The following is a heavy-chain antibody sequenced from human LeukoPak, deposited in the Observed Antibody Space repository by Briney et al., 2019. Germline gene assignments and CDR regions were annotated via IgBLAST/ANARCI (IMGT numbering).Heavy chain of an antibody. CDR3: ARDLRSGNWFDP. V-gene: IGHV3-11*06. J-gene: IGHJ5*02. CDR1: GFTFSDYY. CDR2: ISSSSSYT. D-gene: IGHD5/OR15-5a*01. Sequence: GGSLRLSCAASGFTFSDYYMSWIRQAPGKGLEWVSDISSSSSYTNYADSVKGRFTISRDNAKNSLYLQMNSLRAEDTAVYYCARDLRSGNWFDPWGQGTLVTVSS.